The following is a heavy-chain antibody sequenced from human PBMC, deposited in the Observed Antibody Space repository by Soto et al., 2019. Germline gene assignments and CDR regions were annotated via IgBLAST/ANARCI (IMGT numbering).Heavy chain of an antibody. Sequence: QITLKESGPTLVKPTQTLTLTCTFSGFSLSTSGVGVGWIRQPPGKALEWLALIYWDDDKRYSPSLKSRLTITKDTSKTQVVLTMTNMDPVDTATYYCAHSRTPLKIPIDAFDIWGQGTMVTVSS. CDR1: GFSLSTSGVG. J-gene: IGHJ3*02. CDR3: AHSRTPLKIPIDAFDI. D-gene: IGHD2-21*01. V-gene: IGHV2-5*02. CDR2: IYWDDDK.